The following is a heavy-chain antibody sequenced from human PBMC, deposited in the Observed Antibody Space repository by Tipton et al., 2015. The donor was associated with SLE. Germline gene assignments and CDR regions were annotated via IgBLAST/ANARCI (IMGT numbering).Heavy chain of an antibody. Sequence: SGFTFSSYGMHWVRQAPGKGLEWVAFIRYDGSNKYYADSVKGRFTISRDNSKNTLYLQMNSLRAEDTAVYYCAKDQGSGRQWLARYGMDVWGQGTTVTVSS. CDR3: AKDQGSGRQWLARYGMDV. CDR2: IRYDGSNK. V-gene: IGHV3-30*02. D-gene: IGHD6-19*01. CDR1: GFTFSSYG. J-gene: IGHJ6*02.